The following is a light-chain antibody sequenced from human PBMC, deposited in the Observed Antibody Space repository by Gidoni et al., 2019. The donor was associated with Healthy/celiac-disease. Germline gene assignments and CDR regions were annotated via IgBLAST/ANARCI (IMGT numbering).Light chain of an antibody. V-gene: IGKV1-27*01. CDR3: QKYNSAPYT. Sequence: DIQMTQSPSSLSASVGDRVTITCPASQGISNYLAWYQQKPGKVPKLLIYAASTLQSGVPSRFSGSGSGTDFTLTISSLQPEDVATYYCQKYNSAPYTFXQXTKLEIK. CDR1: QGISNY. CDR2: AAS. J-gene: IGKJ2*01.